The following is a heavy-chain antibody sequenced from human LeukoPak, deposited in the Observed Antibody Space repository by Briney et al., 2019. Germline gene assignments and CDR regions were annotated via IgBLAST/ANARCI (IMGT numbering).Heavy chain of an antibody. D-gene: IGHD3-22*01. CDR1: GFTLSNHW. Sequence: GGSLRLSCAASGFTLSNHWMHWVRQAPGKGLVWVSRISGDEIWTSYADSVKGRFIISRDNAKDTLYLQMNSLRTEGTAVYYCARGSTYYDSSGQVPFDYWGQGTLVTVSS. CDR2: ISGDEIWT. J-gene: IGHJ4*02. V-gene: IGHV3-74*01. CDR3: ARGSTYYDSSGQVPFDY.